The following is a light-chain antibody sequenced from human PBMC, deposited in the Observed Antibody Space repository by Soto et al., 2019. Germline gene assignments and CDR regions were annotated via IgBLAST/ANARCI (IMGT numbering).Light chain of an antibody. J-gene: IGKJ4*01. V-gene: IGKV3-20*01. CDR2: SAS. Sequence: EMVLTQSPGTLSLSPGERATLSCRASQSVSSSYLAWYQQKPGQAPRLLIYSASRRATGIPDRFDASGSATDFTLTISRLEPEDFAVYYCHQYGSSPLTFGGGTKVDIK. CDR1: QSVSSSY. CDR3: HQYGSSPLT.